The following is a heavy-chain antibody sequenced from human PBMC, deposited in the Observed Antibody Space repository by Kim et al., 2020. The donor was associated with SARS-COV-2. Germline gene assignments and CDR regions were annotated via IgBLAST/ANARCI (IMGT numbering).Heavy chain of an antibody. V-gene: IGHV4-34*01. J-gene: IGHJ4*02. CDR3: ARGRGITIFGVVTYFDY. Sequence: SETLSLTCAVYGGSFSGYYWSWIRQPPGKGLEWIGEINHSGSTNYNPSLKSRVTISVDTSKNQFSLKLSSVTAADTAVYYCARGRGITIFGVVTYFDYWGQGTLVTVSS. CDR1: GGSFSGYY. CDR2: INHSGST. D-gene: IGHD3-3*01.